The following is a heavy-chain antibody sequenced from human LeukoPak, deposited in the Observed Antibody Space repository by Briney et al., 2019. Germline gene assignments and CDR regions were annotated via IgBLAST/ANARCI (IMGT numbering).Heavy chain of an antibody. J-gene: IGHJ4*02. Sequence: PGGSLRPSCAASGFTFSSCAMSWVRQAPGKGLEWVSAISGSGGSTYYADSVKGRFTTSRDNSKNTLYLQMNSLRAEDTAVYYCAKDLGVYNWNDYLDYWGQGTLVTVSS. CDR2: ISGSGGST. CDR1: GFTFSSCA. CDR3: AKDLGVYNWNDYLDY. V-gene: IGHV3-23*01. D-gene: IGHD1-1*01.